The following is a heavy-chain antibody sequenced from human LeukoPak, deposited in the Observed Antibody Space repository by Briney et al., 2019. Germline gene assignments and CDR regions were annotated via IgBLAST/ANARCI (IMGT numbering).Heavy chain of an antibody. V-gene: IGHV3-30*18. J-gene: IGHJ4*02. Sequence: PGGSLRLSCAASGFTFSNYDMHWVRQAPGKGLEWVAVISFYVTNKYYADSVKGRFTISRDNSKNTLYLQMNSLRAEDTAVYFCAKGYVWDSSGRSSFDYWGQGILVTVSA. CDR2: ISFYVTNK. CDR1: GFTFSNYD. D-gene: IGHD3-22*01. CDR3: AKGYVWDSSGRSSFDY.